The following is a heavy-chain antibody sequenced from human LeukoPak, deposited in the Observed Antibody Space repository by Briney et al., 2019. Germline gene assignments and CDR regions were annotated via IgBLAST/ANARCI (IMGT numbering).Heavy chain of an antibody. J-gene: IGHJ4*02. Sequence: GGSLRLSCAASGFTVSSNYMSRVRQAPGEGLEWVSIIYSDGSTYYADSVKGRFTISRDNSKNTLYLQMNSLRAEDTAVYYCARDRYSSSSGGAFDYWGQGTLVTVSS. CDR2: IYSDGST. CDR3: ARDRYSSSSGGAFDY. CDR1: GFTVSSNY. D-gene: IGHD6-6*01. V-gene: IGHV3-53*05.